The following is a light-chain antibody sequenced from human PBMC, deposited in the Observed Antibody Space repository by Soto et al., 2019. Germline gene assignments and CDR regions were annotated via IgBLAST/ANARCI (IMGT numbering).Light chain of an antibody. V-gene: IGKV3-20*01. CDR2: GAS. CDR1: QSVSSSY. CDR3: QQDGSSPRT. J-gene: IGKJ4*01. Sequence: EIVLTQSPGTLSLSPGERATLSCRASQSVSSSYLAWYQQKPGQTPRLLIYGASSRATGIPDRFSGSGSGTDFTLTISRQEPEDFAVYYCQQDGSSPRTFGGGTKVEIK.